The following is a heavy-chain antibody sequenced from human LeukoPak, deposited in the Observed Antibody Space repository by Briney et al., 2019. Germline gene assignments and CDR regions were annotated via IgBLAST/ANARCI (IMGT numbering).Heavy chain of an antibody. Sequence: ASVKVSRKASGGTFSSYAISWVRQAPGQGLEWMGRIIPIFGTANYAQKFQGRVTITTDESTSTAYMELSSLRSEDTAVYYCARAEPYGDYYFDYWGQGTLVTVSS. CDR1: GGTFSSYA. J-gene: IGHJ4*02. CDR2: IIPIFGTA. D-gene: IGHD4-17*01. V-gene: IGHV1-69*05. CDR3: ARAEPYGDYYFDY.